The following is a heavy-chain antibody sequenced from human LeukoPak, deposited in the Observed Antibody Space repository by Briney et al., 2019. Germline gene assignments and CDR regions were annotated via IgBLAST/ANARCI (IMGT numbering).Heavy chain of an antibody. J-gene: IGHJ4*02. D-gene: IGHD5-24*01. CDR2: ISGSGNTT. Sequence: GGSLRLSCAASGFTFSDYYMSWIRQAPGKGLEWISYISGSGNTTYYADSVKGRFTISRDNAKNSLYLQMNSLRVEDTALYYCARERLWSRDGYNPFWGQGTLVTVSS. CDR3: ARERLWSRDGYNPF. CDR1: GFTFSDYY. V-gene: IGHV3-11*04.